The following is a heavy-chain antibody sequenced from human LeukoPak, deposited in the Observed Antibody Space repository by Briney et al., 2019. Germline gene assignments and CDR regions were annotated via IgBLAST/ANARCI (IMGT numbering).Heavy chain of an antibody. CDR3: ARAGYYSCDY. Sequence: GGSLRLSCEGSGFTFTNHAMHWVRQAPGKGLQWVAVISYDGNNKYYADSVKGRFSIPRDNSKNTLFLQMNSLRTEDTAVYYCARAGYYSCDYWGQGTPVTVSS. V-gene: IGHV3-30*04. J-gene: IGHJ4*02. CDR2: ISYDGNNK. D-gene: IGHD3-22*01. CDR1: GFTFTNHA.